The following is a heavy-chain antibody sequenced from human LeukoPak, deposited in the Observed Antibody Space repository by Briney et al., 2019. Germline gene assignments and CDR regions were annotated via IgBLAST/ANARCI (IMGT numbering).Heavy chain of an antibody. CDR3: ARHPNYCRGGTCYSSNYFDY. CDR2: IYPTDSAT. CDR1: GYTFNSYW. J-gene: IGHJ4*02. V-gene: IGHV5-51*01. Sequence: GESLKISCKGSGYTFNSYWIGWVRQMPGKGLEWMGIIYPTDSATKYSPSFKGQVTISADKSISTAYLQWSSLKTSDSAMYYCARHPNYCRGGTCYSSNYFDYWGQGTLVTVSS. D-gene: IGHD1-14*01.